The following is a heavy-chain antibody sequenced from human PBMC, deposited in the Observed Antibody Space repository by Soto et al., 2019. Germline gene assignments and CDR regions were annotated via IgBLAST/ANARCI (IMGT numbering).Heavy chain of an antibody. Sequence: LRLSCAASDLSLSPYWMHWVRQVPGRGLEWVARLSSDGFGAAYADSVKGRFFISRDIARNTLSLQMNSLRADDTAVYYCARDLGGPDYWGRGTSVTISS. D-gene: IGHD3-16*01. J-gene: IGHJ4*02. CDR2: LSSDGFGA. CDR3: ARDLGGPDY. CDR1: DLSLSPYW. V-gene: IGHV3-74*03.